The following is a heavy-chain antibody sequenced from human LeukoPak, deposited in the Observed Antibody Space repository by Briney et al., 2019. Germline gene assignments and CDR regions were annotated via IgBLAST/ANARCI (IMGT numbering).Heavy chain of an antibody. CDR1: GFTFSSYW. V-gene: IGHV3-7*03. Sequence: GGSLRLSCAASGFTFSSYWMSWVRQAPGKGLEWVANIKQDGSEKYYVDSVKGRFTISRDNSKNTLYLQMNSLRAEDTAVYYCARAQWELLSADYWGQGTLVTVSS. D-gene: IGHD1-26*01. J-gene: IGHJ4*02. CDR2: IKQDGSEK. CDR3: ARAQWELLSADY.